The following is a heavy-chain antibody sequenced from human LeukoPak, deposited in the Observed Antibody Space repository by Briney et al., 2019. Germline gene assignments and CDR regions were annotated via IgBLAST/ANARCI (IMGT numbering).Heavy chain of an antibody. CDR1: GFTFSSYG. Sequence: GGSLRLSCAASGFTFSSYGMSWVRQAPGKGLEWVSAITGNGANTFYADSVKGRFTISRDNSKNTMYLQMNSLRVEDTALYYCARDRSGSYPNWFDPWGQGTLVTVSS. CDR3: ARDRSGSYPNWFDP. J-gene: IGHJ5*02. D-gene: IGHD3-10*01. CDR2: ITGNGANT. V-gene: IGHV3-23*01.